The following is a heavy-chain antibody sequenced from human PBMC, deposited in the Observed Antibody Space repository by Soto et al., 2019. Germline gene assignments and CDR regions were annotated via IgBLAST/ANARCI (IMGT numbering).Heavy chain of an antibody. D-gene: IGHD6-19*01. V-gene: IGHV3-30-3*01. CDR2: LSYDGSNK. J-gene: IGHJ4*02. CDR3: ARDKSPYSSGWHNRHFDY. Sequence: QVQLVESGGGVVQPGRSLRLSCAASGFTFSSYAMHWVRQAPGKGLEWVAVLSYDGSNKYYADSVKGRFTISIDNSKNTLELQMNSLRAEDTAVYYCARDKSPYSSGWHNRHFDYWGQGTLVIVSS. CDR1: GFTFSSYA.